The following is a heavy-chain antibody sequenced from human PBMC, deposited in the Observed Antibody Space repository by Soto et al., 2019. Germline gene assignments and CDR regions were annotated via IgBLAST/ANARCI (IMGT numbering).Heavy chain of an antibody. CDR3: ARVSAAPSGHFDL. J-gene: IGHJ2*01. Sequence: GESLKISCKGSGYSFTSYWISWVRQMPGKGLEWMGRIDPSGSYTNYSSSFQGHVTISADKSISTAYLQWSSLKASDTAMYYCARVSAAPSGHFDLWGRGTLVTVSS. V-gene: IGHV5-10-1*01. D-gene: IGHD2-8*02. CDR2: IDPSGSYT. CDR1: GYSFTSYW.